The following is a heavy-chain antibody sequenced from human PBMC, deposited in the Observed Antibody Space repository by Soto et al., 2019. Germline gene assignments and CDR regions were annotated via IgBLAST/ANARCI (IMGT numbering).Heavy chain of an antibody. CDR1: GFTFDTYG. Sequence: GSLRLSCVASGFTFDTYGIHRVRQAPGKGLQWVALISYEGSNTYYADSVRGRFTISRDNSKNTLYLQINALRPEDTGVYYCARVTPGNNLYYFSGLDVWGQGTSVTVSS. CDR2: ISYEGSNT. D-gene: IGHD1-1*01. V-gene: IGHV3-30-3*01. J-gene: IGHJ6*02. CDR3: ARVTPGNNLYYFSGLDV.